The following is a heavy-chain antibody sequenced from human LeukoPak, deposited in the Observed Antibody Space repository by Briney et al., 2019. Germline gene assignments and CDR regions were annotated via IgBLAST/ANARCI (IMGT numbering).Heavy chain of an antibody. CDR1: GFTFSSYA. V-gene: IGHV4-34*01. CDR2: INHSGST. D-gene: IGHD3-22*01. CDR3: ARGPSYYDSSGYYYGY. J-gene: IGHJ4*02. Sequence: GSLRLSCAASGFTFSSYAMSWIRQPPGKGLEWIGEINHSGSTNYNPSLKSRVTISVDTSKNQFSLKLSSVTAADTAVYYCARGPSYYDSSGYYYGYWGQGTLVTVSS.